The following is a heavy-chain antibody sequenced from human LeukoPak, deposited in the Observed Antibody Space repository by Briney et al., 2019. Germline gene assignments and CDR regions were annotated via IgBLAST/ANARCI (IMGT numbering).Heavy chain of an antibody. V-gene: IGHV4-39*07. D-gene: IGHD6-19*01. J-gene: IGHJ4*02. CDR2: IDSSGNT. CDR3: TRDRGQWLVDY. Sequence: PSETLSLTCTVSGGSISTSGYYWGWIRQPPGKGLEYFASIDSSGNTYYDPSLQSRVTISADTSKNQFSPKLSSVTAADTAVYYCTRDRGQWLVDYWGQGTLVTVSS. CDR1: GGSISTSGYY.